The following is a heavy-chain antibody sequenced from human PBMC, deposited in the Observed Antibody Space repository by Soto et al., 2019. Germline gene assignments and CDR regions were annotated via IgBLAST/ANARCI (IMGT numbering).Heavy chain of an antibody. Sequence: TLSRPGPPSGGSLSTYYWSWIRPPPGKGLGPIGFIYPSGSTNYTPCLKSRVTISVDTSKNQFSLKLSSVTAADTAVYYCARVNYDILTGYYKWAYYGVDVWGQGTTGTAAS. V-gene: IGHV4-59*01. CDR3: ARVNYDILTGYYKWAYYGVDV. CDR2: IYPSGST. D-gene: IGHD3-9*01. J-gene: IGHJ6*02. CDR1: GGSLSTYY.